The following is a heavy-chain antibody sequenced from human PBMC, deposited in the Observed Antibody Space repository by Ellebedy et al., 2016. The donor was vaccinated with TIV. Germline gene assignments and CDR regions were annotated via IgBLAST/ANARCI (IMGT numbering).Heavy chain of an antibody. V-gene: IGHV1-18*01. Sequence: AASVKVSCKASGYTFTSYGISWVRQAPGQGLEWMGWISAYNGNTNYAQKLQGRVTMTTDTSTSTAYMELSSLRSEDTAVYYCARDPAGSYYYDSSGIDPWGQGTLVTVSS. CDR1: GYTFTSYG. CDR3: ARDPAGSYYYDSSGIDP. J-gene: IGHJ5*02. D-gene: IGHD3-22*01. CDR2: ISAYNGNT.